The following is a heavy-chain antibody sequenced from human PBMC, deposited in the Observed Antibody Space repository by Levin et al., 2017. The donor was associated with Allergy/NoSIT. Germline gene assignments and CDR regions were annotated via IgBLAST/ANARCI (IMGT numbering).Heavy chain of an antibody. CDR1: GFTFSNYG. Sequence: GGSLRLSCVASGFTFSNYGIHWVRQAPGKGLEWVALISYDGSDKYYADSVKGRFTISRDNSKNTVYLQMNSLRAEDTAIYYCAKGLQDAYHYDSSLRAAFDIWGQGTMVTVSS. CDR2: ISYDGSDK. D-gene: IGHD3-22*01. J-gene: IGHJ3*02. V-gene: IGHV3-30*18. CDR3: AKGLQDAYHYDSSLRAAFDI.